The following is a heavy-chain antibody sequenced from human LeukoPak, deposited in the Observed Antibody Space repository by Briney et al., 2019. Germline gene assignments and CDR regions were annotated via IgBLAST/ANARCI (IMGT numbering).Heavy chain of an antibody. CDR2: ISDSGRHL. V-gene: IGHV3-21*01. J-gene: IGHJ4*02. CDR1: AFTFTSHN. Sequence: GGSLRLSCVASAFTFTSHNMYCVRQAPGKGLEWVSFISDSGRHLYYEDSVKGRFTVSRDNAKTSLYLHLDGLTEDDTAVYYCAIEAPDWDVPDYWGQGTLV. CDR3: AIEAPDWDVPDY. D-gene: IGHD1-1*01.